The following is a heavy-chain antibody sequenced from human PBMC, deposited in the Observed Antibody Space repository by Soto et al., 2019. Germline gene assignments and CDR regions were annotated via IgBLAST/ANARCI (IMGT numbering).Heavy chain of an antibody. D-gene: IGHD3-22*01. CDR2: IYFDGLT. CDR3: ARDRYGDYYAY. Sequence: QVQLLESGPGLVKPSQTLSLSCIVSGASLSSGGYYWNWIRQHPGKGLEWIGYIYFDGLTYYNPSLESRVTMSIDASKNQFSLHLSSVTAADTAVYYCARDRYGDYYAYWGQGILGTGSS. CDR1: GASLSSGGYY. J-gene: IGHJ4*02. V-gene: IGHV4-31*03.